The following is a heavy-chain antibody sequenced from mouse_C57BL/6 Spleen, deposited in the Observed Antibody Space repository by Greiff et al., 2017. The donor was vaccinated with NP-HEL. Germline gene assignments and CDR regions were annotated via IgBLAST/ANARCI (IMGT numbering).Heavy chain of an antibody. J-gene: IGHJ1*03. D-gene: IGHD2-4*01. V-gene: IGHV1-18*01. Sequence: VQLQQSGPELVKPGASVKIPCKASGYTFTDYNMDWVKQSHGKSLEWIGDINPNNGGTIYNQKFKGKATLTVDKSSSTAYMELRSLTSEDTAVYYCARGVYYDLYWYCDVWGTGTTVTVSS. CDR3: ARGVYYDLYWYCDV. CDR1: GYTFTDYN. CDR2: INPNNGGT.